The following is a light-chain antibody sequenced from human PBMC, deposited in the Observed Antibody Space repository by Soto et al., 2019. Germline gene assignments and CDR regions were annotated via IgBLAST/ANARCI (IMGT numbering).Light chain of an antibody. V-gene: IGKV1-39*01. Sequence: IQMTQSPSSLSASVGDRVTITCRASQSINNYLNWYQQKPGKAPELLIYAASSLQSGVPSRFSGSGSGTDFTLTISSVQPEDFAAYYCQQTYSTPPWTFGQGTKVEV. CDR2: AAS. CDR1: QSINNY. CDR3: QQTYSTPPWT. J-gene: IGKJ1*01.